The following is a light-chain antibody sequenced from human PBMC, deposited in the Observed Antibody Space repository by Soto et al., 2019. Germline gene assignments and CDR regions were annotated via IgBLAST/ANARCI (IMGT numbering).Light chain of an antibody. CDR2: DDT. Sequence: QSVLTQPPSVSAAPGQKVTMSCSGSSSNIGNNFVAWYQQLPGTAPKLLIYDDTKRPYGIPGRFSASKSGTSATLGITGLQTGDEADDYCGAWDRSLGVVVFGGGTKLTVL. CDR3: GAWDRSLGVVV. J-gene: IGLJ3*02. CDR1: SSNIGNNF. V-gene: IGLV1-51*01.